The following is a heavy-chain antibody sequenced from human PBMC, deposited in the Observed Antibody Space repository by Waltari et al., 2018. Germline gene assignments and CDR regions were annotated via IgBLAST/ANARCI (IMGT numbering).Heavy chain of an antibody. CDR1: GSTLSSSP. J-gene: IGHJ5*02. V-gene: IGHV1-69*10. D-gene: IGHD6-13*01. Sequence: HVQLAQSGAVVRKPGSSVKVSCKASGSTLSSSPNSWVPPARGQGLEWMGGGIPILGIANYAQKFQGRVTITADKSTSTAYMELSSLRSEDTAVYYCAAPLAAAGMLPLRGPWGQGTLVTVSS. CDR2: GIPILGIA. CDR3: AAPLAAAGMLPLRGP.